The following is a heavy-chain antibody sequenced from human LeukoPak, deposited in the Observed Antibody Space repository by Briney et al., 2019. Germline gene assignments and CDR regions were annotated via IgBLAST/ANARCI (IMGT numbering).Heavy chain of an antibody. CDR1: GGSISSSSYY. CDR2: IYYSGST. V-gene: IGHV4-39*07. D-gene: IGHD5-24*01. Sequence: SETLSLTCTVSGGSISSSSYYWGWIRQPPGKGLEWIGSIYYSGSTYYNPSLKSRVTISVDTSKNQFSLKLSSMTAADTAVYYCARGIEMATINYWGQGTLVTVSS. CDR3: ARGIEMATINY. J-gene: IGHJ4*02.